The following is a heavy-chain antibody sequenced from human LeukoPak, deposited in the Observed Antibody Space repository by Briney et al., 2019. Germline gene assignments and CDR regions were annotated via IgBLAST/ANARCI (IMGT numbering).Heavy chain of an antibody. CDR2: INPNSGGT. J-gene: IGHJ4*02. CDR3: ARDGSPPNWNDFDY. CDR1: GYTFTGYY. D-gene: IGHD1-1*01. Sequence: ASVKVSCKASGYTFTGYYMHWVRQAPGQRLEWMGWINPNSGGTNYAQKFQGRVTMTRDTSISTAYMELSRLRSDDTAVYYCARDGSPPNWNDFDYWGQGTLVTVSS. V-gene: IGHV1-2*02.